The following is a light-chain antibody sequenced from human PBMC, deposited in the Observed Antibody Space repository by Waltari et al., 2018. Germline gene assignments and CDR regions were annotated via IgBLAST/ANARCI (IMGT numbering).Light chain of an antibody. CDR1: SSDIGTYNY. V-gene: IGLV2-23*01. CDR2: GVT. CDR3: CSYARSRTLL. J-gene: IGLJ3*02. Sequence: QSALTQPASVSGSPGQSTTISCTGTSSDIGTYNYVSWYQQYPGNAPKLMLQGVTNPPSGFSDRFSGSKSGNTASLTISGLQAEDEAVYYCCSYARSRTLLFGGGTELTVL.